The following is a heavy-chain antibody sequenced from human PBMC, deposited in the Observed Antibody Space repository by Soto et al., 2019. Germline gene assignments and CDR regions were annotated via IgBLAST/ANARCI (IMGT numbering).Heavy chain of an antibody. V-gene: IGHV4-34*01. D-gene: IGHD4-17*01. CDR3: ARGRATVTEDWCDP. J-gene: IGHJ5*02. CDR1: GGSFSGYY. CDR2: INHSGST. Sequence: QVQLQQWGAGLLKPSETLSLTCAVYGGSFSGYYWSWIRQPPGKGLEWIGEINHSGSTNYNPSLKRLVTLAVDTSKNQFSLKLSSVTAAATAVYYCARGRATVTEDWCDPWGQGTLVTVSS.